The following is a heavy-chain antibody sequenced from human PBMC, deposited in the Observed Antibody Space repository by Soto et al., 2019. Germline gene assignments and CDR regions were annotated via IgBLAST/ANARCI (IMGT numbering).Heavy chain of an antibody. Sequence: GGSLRLSCAASGFTFSNYNMNWVRQAPGKGLEWLSFVRRDSATKYYADSVKGRFTISRDNAKNSLYLQLSGLRDEDTAVYYCAREDIDASYSKCWGQGTRVTVSS. V-gene: IGHV3-48*02. D-gene: IGHD1-26*01. CDR2: VRRDSATK. CDR1: GFTFSNYN. J-gene: IGHJ4*02. CDR3: AREDIDASYSKC.